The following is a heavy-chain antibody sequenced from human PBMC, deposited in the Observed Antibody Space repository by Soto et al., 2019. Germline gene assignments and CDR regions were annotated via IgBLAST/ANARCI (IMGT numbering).Heavy chain of an antibody. CDR1: GGSVSNKTYY. Sequence: SETLSLTCSVSGGSVSNKTYYWSWIRQPPGKRLEWIGYVYYSGTTNYNPSLKSRVTISVDLSKNQFSLRLSSVTTADTALYYCARTTAVNNTLRSTYFFDYWGQGTLVTVSS. J-gene: IGHJ4*02. D-gene: IGHD4-17*01. CDR2: VYYSGTT. V-gene: IGHV4-61*01. CDR3: ARTTAVNNTLRSTYFFDY.